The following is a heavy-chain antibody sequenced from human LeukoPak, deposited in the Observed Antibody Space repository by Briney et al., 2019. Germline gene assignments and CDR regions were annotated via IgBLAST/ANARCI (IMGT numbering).Heavy chain of an antibody. D-gene: IGHD4-17*01. J-gene: IGHJ6*03. CDR1: GFTFSSYG. Sequence: GGSLRLSCAASGFTFSSYGMHWVRQAPGKGLEWVSSISSSSSYIYYADSVKGRFTISRDNAKNSLYLQMNSLRAEDTAVYYCARGGAYGDYYYMDVWGKGTTVTVSS. CDR3: ARGGAYGDYYYMDV. V-gene: IGHV3-21*01. CDR2: ISSSSSYI.